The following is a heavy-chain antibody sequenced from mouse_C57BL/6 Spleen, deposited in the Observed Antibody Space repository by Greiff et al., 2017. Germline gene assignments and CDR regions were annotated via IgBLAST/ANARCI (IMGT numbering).Heavy chain of an antibody. J-gene: IGHJ3*01. CDR1: GYSFTGYD. CDR2: INPSTGGT. V-gene: IGHV1-42*01. CDR3: ARGYYGSIAY. D-gene: IGHD1-1*01. Sequence: VQLQQSGPELVKPGASVKISCKASGYSFTGYDMNWVKQSPEKSLEWIGEINPSTGGTTYNQKFKAKATLTVDKSSSTAYMQLKSLTSEDSAVYYCARGYYGSIAYWGQGTLVTVSA.